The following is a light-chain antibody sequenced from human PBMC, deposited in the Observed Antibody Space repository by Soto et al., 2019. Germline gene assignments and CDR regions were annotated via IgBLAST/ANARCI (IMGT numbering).Light chain of an antibody. J-gene: IGLJ1*01. CDR1: SSDVGGYNY. Sequence: QSALTQPASVSGSRGQSIAISCTGTSSDVGGYNYVSWHQQHPGKAPKVLISVVSNRPSGVSNRFSGSKSGNTASLTISGLQAEDEADYYCSSYRSGGTFVFGSGTKVTVL. V-gene: IGLV2-14*01. CDR3: SSYRSGGTFV. CDR2: VVS.